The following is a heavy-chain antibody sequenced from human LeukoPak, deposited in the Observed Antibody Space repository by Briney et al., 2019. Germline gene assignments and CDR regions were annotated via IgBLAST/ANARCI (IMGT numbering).Heavy chain of an antibody. V-gene: IGHV4-59*12. CDR3: ARDGTLFDY. D-gene: IGHD1-1*01. J-gene: IGHJ4*02. CDR1: GGSISSYY. CDR2: IYYSGST. Sequence: SETLSLTCTVSGGSISSYYWSWIRQPPGEGLEWIGYIYYSGSTNYNPSLKSRVTISVDTSKNQFPLKLSSVTAADTAVYYCARDGTLFDYWGQGTLVTVSS.